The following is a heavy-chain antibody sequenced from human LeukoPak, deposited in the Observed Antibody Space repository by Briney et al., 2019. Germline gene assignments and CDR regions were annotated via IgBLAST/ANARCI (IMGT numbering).Heavy chain of an antibody. CDR2: IRYDGSNK. V-gene: IGHV3-30*02. CDR1: GFTFSSYG. D-gene: IGHD3-10*01. J-gene: IGHJ6*03. Sequence: GGSLRLSCAASGFTFSSYGMHWVRQAPGKGLEWVAFIRYDGSNKYYADSVKGRFTISRDNSKNTLYLQMNSLRAEDTAVYYCAKGIDYYGSGAMELGYMDVWGKGTTVTVS. CDR3: AKGIDYYGSGAMELGYMDV.